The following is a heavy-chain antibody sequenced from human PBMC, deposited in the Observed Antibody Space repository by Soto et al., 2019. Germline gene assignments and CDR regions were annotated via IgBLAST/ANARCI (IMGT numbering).Heavy chain of an antibody. Sequence: EVQLVESGGGLVKPGGSLRLSCAASGFTFSSYSMNWVRQAPGKGLEWVSSISSSSSYIYYADSVKGRFTISRDNAKNSLYLQMNSLRAEDTAVYYCARDVPPGRVAHLYGMDVWGQGTTVTVSS. CDR1: GFTFSSYS. V-gene: IGHV3-21*01. CDR2: ISSSSSYI. D-gene: IGHD2-15*01. CDR3: ARDVPPGRVAHLYGMDV. J-gene: IGHJ6*02.